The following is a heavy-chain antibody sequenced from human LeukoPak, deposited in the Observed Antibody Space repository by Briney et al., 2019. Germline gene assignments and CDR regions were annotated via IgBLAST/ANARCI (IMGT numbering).Heavy chain of an antibody. D-gene: IGHD6-6*01. J-gene: IGHJ4*02. CDR1: GYTFGNYD. CDR3: ARGRERGSSSSFTDY. CDR2: MNPNSGNK. V-gene: IGHV1-8*01. Sequence: GASVKVPCKASGYTFGNYDINWVRQATGQGLEWMGWMNPNSGNKGYAQKFQGRVTMTSDTSISTTYMELSSLRFEDTAVYYCARGRERGSSSSFTDYWGQGTLVIVSS.